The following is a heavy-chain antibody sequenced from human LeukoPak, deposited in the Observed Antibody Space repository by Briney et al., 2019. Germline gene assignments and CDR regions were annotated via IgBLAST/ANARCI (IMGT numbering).Heavy chain of an antibody. CDR3: AREEIVGATTVAYFDY. J-gene: IGHJ4*02. D-gene: IGHD1-26*01. V-gene: IGHV1-8*01. CDR2: MNPNSGNT. Sequence: GASVKVSCKASGYTFTSYDINWVRQATGQGLEWMGWMNPNSGNTGYAQKLQGRVTMTTDTSTSTAYMELRSLRSDDTAVYYCAREEIVGATTVAYFDYWGQGTLVTVSS. CDR1: GYTFTSYD.